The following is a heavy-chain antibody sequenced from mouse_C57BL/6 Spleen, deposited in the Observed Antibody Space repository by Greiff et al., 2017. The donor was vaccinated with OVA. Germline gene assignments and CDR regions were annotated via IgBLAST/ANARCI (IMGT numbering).Heavy chain of an antibody. D-gene: IGHD3-2*02. Sequence: EVQLVESEGGLVQPGSSMKLSCTASGFTFSDYYMAWVRQVPEKGLEWVANINYDGSSTYYLDSLKSRFIISRDNAKNILYLQMSSLKSEDTATYYCARGISSGYYFDYWGQGTTLTVSS. CDR2: INYDGSST. J-gene: IGHJ2*01. CDR1: GFTFSDYY. V-gene: IGHV5-16*01. CDR3: ARGISSGYYFDY.